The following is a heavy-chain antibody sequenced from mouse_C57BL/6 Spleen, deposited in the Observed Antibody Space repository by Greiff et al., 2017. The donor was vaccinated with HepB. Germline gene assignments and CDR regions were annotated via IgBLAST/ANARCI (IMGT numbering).Heavy chain of an antibody. V-gene: IGHV1-82*01. CDR1: GYAFSSSW. D-gene: IGHD1-1*01. Sequence: VQLQQSGPELVKPGASVKISCKASGYAFSSSWMNWVKQRPGKGLEWIGRIYPGDGDTNYNGKFKGKATLTADKSSSTAYMQLSSLTSEDSAVYFCARERDYGSSPWFAYWGQGTLVTVSA. J-gene: IGHJ3*01. CDR2: IYPGDGDT. CDR3: ARERDYGSSPWFAY.